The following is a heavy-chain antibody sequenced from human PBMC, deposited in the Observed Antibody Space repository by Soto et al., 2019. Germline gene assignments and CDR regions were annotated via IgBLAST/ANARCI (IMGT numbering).Heavy chain of an antibody. CDR3: AREVAGTYWYFDL. D-gene: IGHD1-26*01. CDR2: MFHSGST. J-gene: IGHJ2*01. V-gene: IGHV4-4*02. CDR1: GGSVSSPNY. Sequence: QVRLQESGPGLVKTSGTLSLTCAVSGGSVSSPNYWSWVRQSPGKGLEWIGGMFHSGSTNYNPSLKSLVTISIDKSKNQFSLSLSSVTAADTAVYYCAREVAGTYWYFDLWGRGTLITVSS.